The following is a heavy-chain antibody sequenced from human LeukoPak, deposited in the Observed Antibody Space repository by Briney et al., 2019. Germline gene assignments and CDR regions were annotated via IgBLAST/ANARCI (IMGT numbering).Heavy chain of an antibody. J-gene: IGHJ4*02. D-gene: IGHD3-16*02. V-gene: IGHV3-66*01. Sequence: PGGSLRLSCAASGFTVSSNYMSWVRQAPGKGLEWVSVIYSGGSTYYADSVKGRFTISRDNSKNTLYLQMNSLRAEDTAVYYCSGGVTFGGVIVPFDYWGQGTLVTVSS. CDR3: SGGVTFGGVIVPFDY. CDR1: GFTVSSNY. CDR2: IYSGGST.